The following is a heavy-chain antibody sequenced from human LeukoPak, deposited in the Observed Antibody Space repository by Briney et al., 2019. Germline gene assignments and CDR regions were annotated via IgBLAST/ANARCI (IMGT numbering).Heavy chain of an antibody. CDR3: ARVSGGGYSSSWYYFDH. J-gene: IGHJ4*02. D-gene: IGHD6-13*01. V-gene: IGHV1-69*05. CDR1: GGTFSSYA. Sequence: RASVKVSCKASGGTFSSYAISWVRQAPGQGLEWMGGIIPIFGTANYAQKFQGRVTITTDESTSTAYMELSSLRSEDTAVYYCARVSGGGYSSSWYYFDHWGQGTLVTVSS. CDR2: IIPIFGTA.